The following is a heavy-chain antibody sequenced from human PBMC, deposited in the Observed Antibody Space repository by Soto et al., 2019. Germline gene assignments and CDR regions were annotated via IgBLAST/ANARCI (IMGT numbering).Heavy chain of an antibody. CDR1: GLTFSSYA. Sequence: GGSLRLSCAASGLTFSSYAMSWVRQAPGKGLEWVSAISGSGGSTYYADSVKGRFTISRDNSKNTLYLQMNSLRAEDTAVYYCAKDYYYDSSGYYTDAFDIWGQGTMVTVSS. D-gene: IGHD3-22*01. CDR2: ISGSGGST. CDR3: AKDYYYDSSGYYTDAFDI. V-gene: IGHV3-23*01. J-gene: IGHJ3*02.